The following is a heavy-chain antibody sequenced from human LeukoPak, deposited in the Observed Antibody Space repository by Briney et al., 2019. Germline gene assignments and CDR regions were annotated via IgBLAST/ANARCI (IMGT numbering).Heavy chain of an antibody. CDR3: ARPRSGKPDF. D-gene: IGHD6-25*01. CDR2: VNPRSGGT. Sequence: ASVKVSCKASGYTFIFHYIDWVRQVPGQGLEWMGWVNPRSGGTNYAQKFHDRVTMTGDTSISTAYMDLSSLRSDDTAVYYCARPRSGKPDFWGQGTLVTVSS. CDR1: GYTFIFHY. V-gene: IGHV1-2*02. J-gene: IGHJ4*02.